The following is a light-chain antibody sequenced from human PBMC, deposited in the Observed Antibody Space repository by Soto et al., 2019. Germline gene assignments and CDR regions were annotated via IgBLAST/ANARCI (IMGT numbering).Light chain of an antibody. CDR3: QQSSSTPQT. CDR2: VAS. CDR1: QSVGTY. Sequence: DIQMTQSPSSLSASVGDRVIITCRASQSVGTYVSWYQQKQGKAPKLLINVASTLQSGVPSRFSGSGSGTDFTLAISSLQPEDFATSYCQQSSSTPQTFGGGTRVEIK. J-gene: IGKJ4*01. V-gene: IGKV1-39*01.